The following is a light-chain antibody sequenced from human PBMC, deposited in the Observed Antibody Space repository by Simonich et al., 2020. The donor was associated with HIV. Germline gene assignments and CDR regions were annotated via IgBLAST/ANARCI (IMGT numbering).Light chain of an antibody. CDR1: TSNIGSNT. CDR2: KNN. Sequence: QSVLTQLPSASGTPGQRVTISCSGSTSNIGSNTVNWHQQLPGTAPKLLIYKNNQRPSGVPDRFSGSKSGTSASLAISGLQSEDEADDYCAAWDDSLNGWVFGGGTKLTVL. V-gene: IGLV1-44*01. J-gene: IGLJ3*02. CDR3: AAWDDSLNGWV.